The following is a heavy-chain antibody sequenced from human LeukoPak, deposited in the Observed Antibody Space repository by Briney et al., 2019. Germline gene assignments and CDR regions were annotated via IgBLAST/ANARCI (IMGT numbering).Heavy chain of an antibody. CDR3: AKYGNSGWVIDS. V-gene: IGHV4-34*01. Sequence: PSETLSLTCAVSGGSFSGYYWSWIRQPPGKGLEWIGEINHSGSTNYNPALKSRVTISVDTSKNQFSLKLSSVTAADTAVYYCAKYGNSGWVIDSWGQGTLVTVSS. CDR1: GGSFSGYY. D-gene: IGHD6-19*01. J-gene: IGHJ4*02. CDR2: INHSGST.